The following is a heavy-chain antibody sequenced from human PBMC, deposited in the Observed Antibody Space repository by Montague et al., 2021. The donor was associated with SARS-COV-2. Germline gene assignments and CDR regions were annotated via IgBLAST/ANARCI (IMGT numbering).Heavy chain of an antibody. J-gene: IGHJ4*02. D-gene: IGHD6-6*01. CDR1: GASVASGNFY. V-gene: IGHV4-61*01. Sequence: SETLSLTCTVSGASVASGNFYWSWIRQPPGKGLEWIVYIYYTGHTNYNPSLQSRVTMPVDPSKNQFSLTLTSVTAADTAVYYCARSRSNVPSRPGFDYWGQGTLVTVSS. CDR3: ARSRSNVPSRPGFDY. CDR2: IYYTGHT.